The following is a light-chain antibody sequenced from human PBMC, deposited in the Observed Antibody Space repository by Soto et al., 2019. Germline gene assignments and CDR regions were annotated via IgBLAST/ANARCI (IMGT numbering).Light chain of an antibody. CDR3: QQYYRTPLT. V-gene: IGKV4-1*01. J-gene: IGKJ4*01. CDR2: WAS. Sequence: DIVMTQSPDSLAVSLGERATINCKSSQTSLHMSNNKNYLAWYQVKPGQPPKLLIHWASTRESGVPDRFSVSGSETDFTLTVSSLRAEDVALYYCQQYYRTPLTFGGGTKVEIK. CDR1: QTSLHMSNNKNY.